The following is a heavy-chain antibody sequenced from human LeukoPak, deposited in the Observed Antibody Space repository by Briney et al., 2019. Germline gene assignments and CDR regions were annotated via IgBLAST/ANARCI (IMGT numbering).Heavy chain of an antibody. CDR1: GGSISSSNW. V-gene: IGHV4-4*02. Sequence: SGTLSLTCAVSGGSISSSNWWSWVRQPPGKGLEWIGEIYHSGSTNYNPSLKSRVTISVDKSKNQFSLKLSSVAAADTAVYYCASRPTVAYDFWSDYYFDYWGQGTLVTVSS. D-gene: IGHD3-3*01. CDR3: ASRPTVAYDFWSDYYFDY. J-gene: IGHJ4*02. CDR2: IYHSGST.